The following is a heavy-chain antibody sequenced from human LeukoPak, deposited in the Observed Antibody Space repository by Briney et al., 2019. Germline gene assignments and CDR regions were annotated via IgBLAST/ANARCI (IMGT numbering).Heavy chain of an antibody. CDR1: GYTFTSYD. CDR2: MNPNSGNT. V-gene: IGHV1-8*01. Sequence: ASVKVSCKASGYTFTSYDINWVRQATGQGLEWMGWMNPNSGNTGYAQKFQGRVTMTRNTSISTAYMELSSLRSEDTAVYYCASRPTVTTRGLWFDPWGQGTLVTVSS. J-gene: IGHJ5*02. CDR3: ASRPTVTTRGLWFDP. D-gene: IGHD4-17*01.